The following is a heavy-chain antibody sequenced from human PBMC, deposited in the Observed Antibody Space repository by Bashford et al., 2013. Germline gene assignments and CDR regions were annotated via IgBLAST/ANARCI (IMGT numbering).Heavy chain of an antibody. D-gene: IGHD3-10*01. CDR3: AKPMYGSGSYYKTFES. Sequence: PGGPVRLSCAASGFTFSTFGMHWVRQAPGKGLEWLSSLMSDGSMKSYAASVEGRFTISRDNSKNTLHLQMNSLRADDTALYYCAKPMYGSGSYYKTFESWGQGTLVTVSS. J-gene: IGHJ4*02. V-gene: IGHV3-30*02. CDR2: LMSDGSMK. CDR1: GFTFSTFG.